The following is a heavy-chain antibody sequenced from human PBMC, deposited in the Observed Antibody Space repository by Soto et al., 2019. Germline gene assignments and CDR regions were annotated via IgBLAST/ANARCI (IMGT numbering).Heavy chain of an antibody. Sequence: EVQLLESGGGLVQPGGSLRLSCAASGFTFSSYAMNWVRQAPGKGLEWVSVISGSGDSTYYADSVKGRFTISRDNSKNTLYLQMNSLRAEDTAVHYCARRSSSWYFDYWGQGTLVTVSS. D-gene: IGHD6-13*01. CDR1: GFTFSSYA. CDR3: ARRSSSWYFDY. J-gene: IGHJ4*02. CDR2: ISGSGDST. V-gene: IGHV3-23*01.